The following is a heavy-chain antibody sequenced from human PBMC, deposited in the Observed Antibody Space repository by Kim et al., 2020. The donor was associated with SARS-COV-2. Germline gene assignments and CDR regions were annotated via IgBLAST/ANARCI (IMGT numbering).Heavy chain of an antibody. V-gene: IGHV4-34*01. CDR3: ARGPRVYDYVWGSYRGFDY. D-gene: IGHD3-16*02. J-gene: IGHJ4*02. Sequence: SETLSLTCAVYGGSFSGYYWSWIRQPPGKGLEWIGEINHSGSTNYNPSLKSRVTISVDTSKNQFSLKLSSVTAADTAVYYCARGPRVYDYVWGSYRGFDYWGQGTLVTVSS. CDR1: GGSFSGYY. CDR2: INHSGST.